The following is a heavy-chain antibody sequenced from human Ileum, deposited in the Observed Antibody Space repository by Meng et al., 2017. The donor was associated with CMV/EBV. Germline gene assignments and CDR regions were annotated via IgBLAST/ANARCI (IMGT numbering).Heavy chain of an antibody. D-gene: IGHD2-2*01. CDR2: MNPNSGNT. J-gene: IGHJ5*02. CDR1: GYTFTSYG. Sequence: CKASGYTFTSYGLNWVRQATGQGLEWMGWMNPNSGNTGYAQKFQGRVTMTRNTSISTAYMELSSLRSEDTAVYYCARDQLLRGWFDPWGQGTLVTVSS. CDR3: ARDQLLRGWFDP. V-gene: IGHV1-8*01.